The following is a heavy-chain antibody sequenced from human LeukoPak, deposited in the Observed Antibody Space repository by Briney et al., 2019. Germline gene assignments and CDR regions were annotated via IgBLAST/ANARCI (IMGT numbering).Heavy chain of an antibody. CDR2: INSNHGGK. CDR3: ARSEGAYDILTGYHYYYYGMDF. CDR1: GYTFTGYY. J-gene: IGHJ6*04. Sequence: GASVKVSCKASGYTFTGYYMHWVRQAPGQGLEWMGWINSNHGGKNYAQKLPGWVTMTRDTSISTAYMELSRLTSDHTAVYYCARSEGAYDILTGYHYYYYGMDFWGKGTTVTVSS. V-gene: IGHV1-2*04. D-gene: IGHD3-9*01.